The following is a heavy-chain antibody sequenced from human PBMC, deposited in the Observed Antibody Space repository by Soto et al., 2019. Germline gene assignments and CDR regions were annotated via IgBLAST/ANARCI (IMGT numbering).Heavy chain of an antibody. V-gene: IGHV3-30*18. Sequence: PGGSLRLSCAASGFTFSSYGMHWVRQAPGKGLEWVAVISYDGSNKYYADSVKDRFTISRDNSKNTLYLQMNSLRAEDTAVYYCAKDLGLLWFGELLSSFGMDVWGQGTTVTVSS. CDR2: ISYDGSNK. J-gene: IGHJ6*02. CDR3: AKDLGLLWFGELLSSFGMDV. D-gene: IGHD3-10*01. CDR1: GFTFSSYG.